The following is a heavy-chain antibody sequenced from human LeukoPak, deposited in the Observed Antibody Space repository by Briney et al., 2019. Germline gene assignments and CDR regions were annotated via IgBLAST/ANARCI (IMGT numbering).Heavy chain of an antibody. CDR2: ISHSGST. V-gene: IGHV4-34*01. J-gene: IGHJ5*02. CDR3: ARGGLLLWFGELRDRGWFDP. Sequence: SETLSLTCAVYGGSSSGYYWSWIRQPPGKGLEWIGEISHSGSTNYNPSLKSRVTISVDTSKNQFSLKLSSVTAADTAVYYCARGGLLLWFGELRDRGWFDPWGQGTLVTVSS. D-gene: IGHD3-10*01. CDR1: GGSSSGYY.